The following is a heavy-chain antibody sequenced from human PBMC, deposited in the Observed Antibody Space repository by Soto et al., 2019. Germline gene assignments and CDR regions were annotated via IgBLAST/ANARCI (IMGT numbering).Heavy chain of an antibody. CDR2: FDPEDGET. V-gene: IGHV1-24*01. CDR1: GGTFSSYA. CDR3: TKNYYFDN. J-gene: IGHJ4*02. Sequence: GASVKVSCKASGGTFSSYAISWVRQAPGKGLEWMGGFDPEDGETIYAQKFQGRVTMTEDTSTDTAYMELSSLRAEDTAVYYCTKNYYFDNWGQGTLVTVSS.